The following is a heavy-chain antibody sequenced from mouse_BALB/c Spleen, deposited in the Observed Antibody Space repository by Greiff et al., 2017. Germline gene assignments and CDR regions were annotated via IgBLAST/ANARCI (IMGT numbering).Heavy chain of an antibody. CDR3: ARGFAY. V-gene: IGHV5-9-4*01. CDR2: ISSGGSYT. CDR1: GFTFSSYA. J-gene: IGHJ3*01. Sequence: EVNLVESGGGLVKPGGSLKLSCAASGFTFSSYAMSWVRQSPEKRLAWVAEISSGGSYTYYPDTVTGRFTISRDNAKNTLYLEMSSLRSEDTAMYYCARGFAYWGQGTLVTVSA.